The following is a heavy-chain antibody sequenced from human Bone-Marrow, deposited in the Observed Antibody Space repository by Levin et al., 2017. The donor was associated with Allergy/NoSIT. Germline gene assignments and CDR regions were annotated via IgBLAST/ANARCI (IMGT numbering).Heavy chain of an antibody. Sequence: GESLKISCAASGFTFSRFAMSWVRQAPGKGLQWVSAISGGGDNTYYADSVKGRFTLSRDNSKNMVYLQMNRLRAEDTAVYYCAKVVPRGLVLITRLDSWGQGTLVTVSS. D-gene: IGHD3-10*01. CDR3: AKVVPRGLVLITRLDS. CDR1: GFTFSRFA. J-gene: IGHJ4*02. V-gene: IGHV3-23*01. CDR2: ISGGGDNT.